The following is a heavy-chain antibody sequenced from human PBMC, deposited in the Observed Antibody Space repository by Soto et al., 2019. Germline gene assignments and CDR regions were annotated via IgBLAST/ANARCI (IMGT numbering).Heavy chain of an antibody. D-gene: IGHD6-13*01. J-gene: IGHJ5*02. Sequence: QVQLVQSGTEVKKPGASVRVSCKASGYTCSNFGIGGVRQAPGQGLERVGGISPFNGHTHYGQQFRGRVTLTTDTSTTTAFLELRGLRSDDTAVYYCAREPPRPTAGLTYFDAWGQGTLVTVSS. CDR1: GYTCSNFG. V-gene: IGHV1-18*01. CDR3: AREPPRPTAGLTYFDA. CDR2: ISPFNGHT.